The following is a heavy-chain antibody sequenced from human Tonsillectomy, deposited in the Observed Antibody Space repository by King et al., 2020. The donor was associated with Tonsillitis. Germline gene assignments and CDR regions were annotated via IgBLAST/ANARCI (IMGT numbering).Heavy chain of an antibody. V-gene: IGHV4-34*01. D-gene: IGHD2-8*02. Sequence: VQLQQWGAGLLKPSETLFLTCAVYGGSFMSYYWSWIRQSPGKGLEWIGEINPGGSTNYIPSLKSRVTISAYTSKNQFSLKLSSVTAADTAVYYCARIQWSMRVYYYYMDAWGKGTTVTVSS. CDR1: GGSFMSYY. CDR2: INPGGST. CDR3: ARIQWSMRVYYYYMDA. J-gene: IGHJ6*03.